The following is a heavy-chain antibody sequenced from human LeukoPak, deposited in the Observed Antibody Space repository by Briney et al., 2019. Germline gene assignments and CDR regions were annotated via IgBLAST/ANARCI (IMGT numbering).Heavy chain of an antibody. CDR3: ARAIRGYGAYGGL. CDR2: INGPSSDT. CDR1: GFTFSDYY. Sequence: GGSLRLSCAASGFTFSDYYMSWIRQAPGKGLEWASYINGPSSDTTYTDSVRGRFTISRDNAKNSLYLQMNSLRAEDTAVYYCARAIRGYGAYGGLWGQGTLVTVSS. D-gene: IGHD5-12*01. V-gene: IGHV3-11*05. J-gene: IGHJ4*02.